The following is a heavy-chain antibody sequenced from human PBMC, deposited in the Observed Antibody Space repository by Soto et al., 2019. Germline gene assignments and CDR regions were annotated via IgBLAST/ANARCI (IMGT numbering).Heavy chain of an antibody. CDR2: ISSNGGST. CDR1: GFTFSTYN. CDR3: ARAPVGLYDY. V-gene: IGHV3-64*02. J-gene: IGHJ4*02. D-gene: IGHD1-26*01. Sequence: GGSLRLSCAASGFTFSTYNMHWVRQAPGRGLEYVSAISSNGGSTYYADSVKGRFTISRDNSKNTLYLQMGSLRAEDMAVYYCARAPVGLYDYWGQGTLVIVSS.